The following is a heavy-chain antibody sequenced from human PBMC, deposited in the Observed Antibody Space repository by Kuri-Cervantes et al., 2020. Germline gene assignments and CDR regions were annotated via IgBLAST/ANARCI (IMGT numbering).Heavy chain of an antibody. D-gene: IGHD1-26*01. V-gene: IGHV3-30-3*01. Sequence: GGSLRLSCAASGFTFSSYAMHWVRQAPGKGLEWVAVISYDGSNKYYADSVKGRFTISRGNSKNTLYLQMNSLRAEDTAVYYCARGGVGATYWGQGTLVTVSS. CDR3: ARGGVGATY. CDR1: GFTFSSYA. J-gene: IGHJ4*02. CDR2: ISYDGSNK.